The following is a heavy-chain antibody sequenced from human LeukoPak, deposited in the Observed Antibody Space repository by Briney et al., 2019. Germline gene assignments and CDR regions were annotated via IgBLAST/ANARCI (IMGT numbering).Heavy chain of an antibody. D-gene: IGHD2-15*01. Sequence: GGSLRLSCAASGFTFDDYGMSWVRQAPGKGLEWVSVIYGGGSTHYADSVKGRFTISRDNSKNTLYLQMNSLRAGDTAVYYCARDPTSRGWYYFDYWGQGTLVTASS. CDR2: IYGGGST. CDR3: ARDPTSRGWYYFDY. V-gene: IGHV3-66*01. J-gene: IGHJ4*02. CDR1: GFTFDDYG.